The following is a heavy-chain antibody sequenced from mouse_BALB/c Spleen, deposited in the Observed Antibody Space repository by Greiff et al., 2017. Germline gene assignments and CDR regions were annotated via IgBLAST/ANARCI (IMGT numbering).Heavy chain of an antibody. V-gene: IGHV1-31*01. CDR1: GYSFTGYY. D-gene: IGHD1-1*01. CDR2: INPYNGAT. CDR3: ARDYYGSSYADYYAMDY. J-gene: IGHJ4*01. Sequence: DVQLQESGPELVKPGASVKISCKASGYSFTGYYMHWVKQSHVKSLEWIGRINPYNGATSYNQNFKDKASLTVDKSSSTAYMELHSLTSEDSAVYYCARDYYGSSYADYYAMDYWGQGTSVTVSS.